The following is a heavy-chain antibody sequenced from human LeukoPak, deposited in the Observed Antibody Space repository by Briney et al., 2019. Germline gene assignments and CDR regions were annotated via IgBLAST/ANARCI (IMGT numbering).Heavy chain of an antibody. J-gene: IGHJ4*02. Sequence: PGRSLRLSCAASGFTFSSYGMHWVRQAPGKGLEWVAVIWYDGSNKYYADSVKGRFTISRDNSKNTLYLQMNSLRAEDMAVYYCAKEDRVDTAMVTWEFDYWGQGTLVTVSS. CDR2: IWYDGSNK. CDR1: GFTFSSYG. V-gene: IGHV3-33*06. CDR3: AKEDRVDTAMVTWEFDY. D-gene: IGHD5-18*01.